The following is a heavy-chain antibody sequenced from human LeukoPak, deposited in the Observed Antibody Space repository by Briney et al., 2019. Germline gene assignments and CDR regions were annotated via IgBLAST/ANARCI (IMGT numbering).Heavy chain of an antibody. CDR3: AKVSGRIQIWPQPFGDGMDV. Sequence: GGSLRLSCAASGFTFSTDVMSWVRQAPGKGLECVSAISGSGGNTYYADSVKGRFTISRDNSKNMLYLQMNSLRAEDTAVYYCAKVSGRIQIWPQPFGDGMDVWGQGTTVTVSS. J-gene: IGHJ6*02. CDR2: ISGSGGNT. CDR1: GFTFSTDV. D-gene: IGHD3-10*01. V-gene: IGHV3-23*01.